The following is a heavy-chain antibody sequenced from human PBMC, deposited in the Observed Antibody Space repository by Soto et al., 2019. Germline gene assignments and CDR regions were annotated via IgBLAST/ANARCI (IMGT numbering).Heavy chain of an antibody. Sequence: EVQLVESGGGLVQPGGSLRLSRAASGFTFSDHYMDWVRQAPGKGLEWVGRIRNKANSYTTEYAASVKGRFTISRDDSKNSLYLQMNSLKTEDTAVYYCASLIGGGTVSDYWGQGNLVTVSS. V-gene: IGHV3-72*01. CDR1: GFTFSDHY. J-gene: IGHJ4*02. D-gene: IGHD3-16*02. CDR2: IRNKANSYTT. CDR3: ASLIGGGTVSDY.